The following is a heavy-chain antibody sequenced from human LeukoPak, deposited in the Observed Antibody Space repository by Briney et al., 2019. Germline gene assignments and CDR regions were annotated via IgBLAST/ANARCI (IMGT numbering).Heavy chain of an antibody. CDR2: IIPIFDSA. D-gene: IGHD3-22*01. J-gene: IGHJ4*02. CDR1: GGTFTNYA. CDR3: ASQDASIYSESSTSPTYSD. V-gene: IGHV1-69*05. Sequence: SVKVSCKASGGTFTNYAFNWVRQAPGQGLECIGRIIPIFDSALYAQRFQGGITITTDESSTTAYMTLSSLTSDDTAVYYCASQDASIYSESSTSPTYSDWGQGTLVTVSS.